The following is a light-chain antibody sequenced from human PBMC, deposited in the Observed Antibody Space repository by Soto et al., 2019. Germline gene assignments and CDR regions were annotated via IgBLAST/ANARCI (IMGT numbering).Light chain of an antibody. V-gene: IGLV2-14*01. J-gene: IGLJ1*01. CDR3: NSYTSSAARV. CDR2: EVS. CDR1: SSYVGGHNF. Sequence: QSALTQPASVSGSLGQSITISCTGTSSYVGGHNFVSWYQQHPGKAPKVIIFEVSNRPSGVSNRFSGSKSGNTASLTLSGLQAEDEADYYCNSYTSSAARVFGTGTKLTVL.